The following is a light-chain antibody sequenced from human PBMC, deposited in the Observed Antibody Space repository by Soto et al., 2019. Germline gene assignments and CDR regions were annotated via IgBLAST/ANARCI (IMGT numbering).Light chain of an antibody. CDR2: NVN. J-gene: IGLJ3*02. CDR1: SSDVGAYKY. Sequence: QSALTQPPSVSGSPGQSVTISCSGTSSDVGAYKYVSWYQQHPGKAPKVVIYNVNQRPSGVPDRFSGSKSGNTASLTISGLQAEDEADYHCSSSVGMYNLWVFGGGTKVTVL. V-gene: IGLV2-11*01. CDR3: SSSVGMYNLWV.